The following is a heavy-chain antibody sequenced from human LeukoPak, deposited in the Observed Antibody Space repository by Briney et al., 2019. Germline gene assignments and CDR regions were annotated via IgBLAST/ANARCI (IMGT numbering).Heavy chain of an antibody. CDR1: GGTFSSYA. D-gene: IGHD1-26*01. CDR3: ARGGIVGATFDY. Sequence: SVKVSCKASGGTFSSYAISWVRQAPGQGLEWMGGIIPIFGTANYAQKFQGRVTITADESTSTAYMELSNLRSEDTAVYYCARGGIVGATFDYWGQGTLVTVSS. J-gene: IGHJ4*02. CDR2: IIPIFGTA. V-gene: IGHV1-69*01.